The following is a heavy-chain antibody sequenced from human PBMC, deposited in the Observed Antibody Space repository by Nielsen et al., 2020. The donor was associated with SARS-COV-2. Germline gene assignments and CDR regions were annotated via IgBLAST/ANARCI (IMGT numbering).Heavy chain of an antibody. CDR2: IYYSGST. J-gene: IGHJ4*02. CDR1: GGSISSSSYY. CDR3: ARARGYSYGSRGRYFDY. V-gene: IGHV4-61*01. D-gene: IGHD5-18*01. Sequence: SETLSLTCTVSGGSISSSSYYWSWIRQPPGKGLEWIGYIYYSGSTNYNPSLKSRVTISVDTSKNQFSLKLSSVTAADTAVYYCARARGYSYGSRGRYFDYWGQGTLVTVSS.